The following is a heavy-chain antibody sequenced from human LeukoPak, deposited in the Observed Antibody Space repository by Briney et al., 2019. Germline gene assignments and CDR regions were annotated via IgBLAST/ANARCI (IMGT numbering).Heavy chain of an antibody. J-gene: IGHJ4*02. CDR3: ARGIAAAAKQGGFDF. CDR2: IYTTGST. D-gene: IGHD6-13*01. Sequence: SETLSLTCTVSGGSISNSAYYWGWSRQPAGKGLGWIGCIYTTGSTNYNPSLKSRVTMSVDTSKNHFSLKLSSVTSPDTAVYYCARGIAAAAKQGGFDFWGQGTLVTVSS. V-gene: IGHV4-4*07. CDR1: GGSISNSAYY.